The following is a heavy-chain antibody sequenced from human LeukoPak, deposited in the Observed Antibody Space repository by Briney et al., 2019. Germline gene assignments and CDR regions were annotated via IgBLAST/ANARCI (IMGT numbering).Heavy chain of an antibody. CDR2: ISSSSSYI. Sequence: GESLRLSCAASGFTFSSYSMNWVRQAPGKGLEWVSSISSSSSYIYYADSVKGRFTISRDNAKNSLYLQMNSLRAEDTAVYYCARNLNIAAAGTNGYWGQGTLVTVSS. CDR1: GFTFSSYS. CDR3: ARNLNIAAAGTNGY. J-gene: IGHJ4*02. V-gene: IGHV3-21*01. D-gene: IGHD6-13*01.